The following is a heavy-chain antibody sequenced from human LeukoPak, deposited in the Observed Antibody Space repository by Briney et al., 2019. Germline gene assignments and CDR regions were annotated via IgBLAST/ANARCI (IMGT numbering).Heavy chain of an antibody. J-gene: IGHJ6*03. CDR3: ARAGRYYDFWTGPYYYYYMDV. V-gene: IGHV4-39*07. CDR1: GGSVSSHNYY. Sequence: SETLSLTCTVSGGSVSSHNYYWGWIRQPPGKGLEWIGSVYYSGSNYYNPSLKSRVTISVDTSKNQFSLKLSSVTAADTAVYYCARAGRYYDFWTGPYYYYYMDVWGKGTTVTVSS. D-gene: IGHD3-3*01. CDR2: VYYSGSN.